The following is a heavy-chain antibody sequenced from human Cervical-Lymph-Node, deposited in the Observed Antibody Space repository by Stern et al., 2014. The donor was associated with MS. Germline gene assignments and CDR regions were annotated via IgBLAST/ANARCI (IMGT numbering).Heavy chain of an antibody. CDR2: FDPDDAET. V-gene: IGHV1-24*01. J-gene: IGHJ3*02. CDR3: VRYGDYVDAFDM. D-gene: IGHD4-17*01. Sequence: VLLVQSGAEVKKPGASVKVSCKVSGYSLTDLSMHWVRQPPGKGLEWMGGFDPDDAETIYAQQFQGRLTMTEDTSADTAYMELSSLRSEDTAVYYCVRYGDYVDAFDMWGQGTMVTVSS. CDR1: GYSLTDLS.